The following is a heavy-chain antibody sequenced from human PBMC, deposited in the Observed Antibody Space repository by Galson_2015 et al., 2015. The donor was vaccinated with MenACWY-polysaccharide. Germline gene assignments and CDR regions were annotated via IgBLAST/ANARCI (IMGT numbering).Heavy chain of an antibody. V-gene: IGHV1-8*01. CDR3: ARGAPYDSSGYPDDPDAFDI. Sequence: SVKVSCKASGYTFTSYDINWVRQATGQGLEWMGWMNPNCGNTGYAQKFQGRVTMTRNTSISTAYMELSSLRSEDTAVYYCARGAPYDSSGYPDDPDAFDIWGQGTMVTVSS. D-gene: IGHD3-22*01. J-gene: IGHJ3*02. CDR2: MNPNCGNT. CDR1: GYTFTSYD.